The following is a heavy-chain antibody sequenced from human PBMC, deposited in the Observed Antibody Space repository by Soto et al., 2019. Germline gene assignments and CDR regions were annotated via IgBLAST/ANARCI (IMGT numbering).Heavy chain of an antibody. D-gene: IGHD2-2*01. CDR3: ASGLYCSTTSCYLDP. V-gene: IGHV3-21*01. CDR1: GFTFSSYS. Sequence: EVQLVESGGGLVKPGGSLRLSCAASGFTFSSYSMNWVRQAPGKGLEWVSSISSSSRYIYYADSVKGRFTISRDNAKNSLYLQMNSLRAEDTAVYYCASGLYCSTTSCYLDPWGQGTLVTVST. J-gene: IGHJ5*02. CDR2: ISSSSRYI.